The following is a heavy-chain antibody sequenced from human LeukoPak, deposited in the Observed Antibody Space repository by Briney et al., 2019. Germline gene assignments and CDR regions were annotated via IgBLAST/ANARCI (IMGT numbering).Heavy chain of an antibody. V-gene: IGHV3-21*01. CDR3: VRPPLTTVVNWFDP. CDR1: GFTFSSYS. D-gene: IGHD4-23*01. J-gene: IGHJ5*02. CDR2: ISSSSSYI. Sequence: GGSLRLSCAASGFTFSSYSMNWVRQAPGKGLEWVSSISSSSSYIYYADSVKGRFTISRDNAKNSLYLQMNSLRAEDTAVYYCVRPPLTTVVNWFDPWGQGTLVTVSS.